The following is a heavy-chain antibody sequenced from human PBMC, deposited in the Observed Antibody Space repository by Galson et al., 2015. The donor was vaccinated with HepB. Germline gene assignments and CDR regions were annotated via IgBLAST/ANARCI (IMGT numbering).Heavy chain of an antibody. J-gene: IGHJ4*02. CDR1: GFTFSSYA. V-gene: IGHV3-23*01. CDR3: ATGTSSWYVREGLVPGY. CDR2: ISGSGGST. D-gene: IGHD6-13*01. Sequence: SLRLSCAASGFTFSSYAMSWVRQAPGKGLEWVSAISGSGGSTYYADSVKGRFTISRDNSKNTLYLQMNSLRAEDTAVYYCATGTSSWYVREGLVPGYWGQGTLVTVSS.